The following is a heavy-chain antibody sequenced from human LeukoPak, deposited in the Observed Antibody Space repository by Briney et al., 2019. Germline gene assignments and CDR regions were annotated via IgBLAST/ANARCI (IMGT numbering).Heavy chain of an antibody. J-gene: IGHJ4*01. Sequence: PGGSLRLSCAASGFTFSTFGMNWVRQAPGKGLECVSSITSTSSYIYYADSVKGRFTISRDDAKNSLYLQMNSLRAEDTAVYYCARAVSTYGLDFWGQGTLVTVSS. CDR3: ARAVSTYGLDF. V-gene: IGHV3-21*01. D-gene: IGHD3-10*01. CDR2: ITSTSSYI. CDR1: GFTFSTFG.